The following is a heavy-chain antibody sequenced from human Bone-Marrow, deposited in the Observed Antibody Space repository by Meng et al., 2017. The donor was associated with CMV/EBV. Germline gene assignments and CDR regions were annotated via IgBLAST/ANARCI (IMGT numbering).Heavy chain of an antibody. V-gene: IGHV4-34*01. J-gene: IGHJ6*01. CDR2: INHSGST. CDR3: ARGSVRYYYGMDV. CDR1: GGSFSGYY. Sequence: SETLSLTCAVYGGSFSGYYWSWIRQPPGKGLEWIGEINHSGSTNYSPSLKSRVTISVDTSKNQFSLKLSSVTAADTAVYYCARGSVRYYYGMDVWGQGTTVTGSS. D-gene: IGHD3-10*01.